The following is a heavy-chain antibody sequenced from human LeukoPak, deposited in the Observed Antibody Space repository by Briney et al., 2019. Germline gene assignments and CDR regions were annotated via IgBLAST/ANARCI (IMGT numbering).Heavy chain of an antibody. J-gene: IGHJ6*02. V-gene: IGHV4-34*01. CDR3: ARAKRSSSSSYYYYGMDV. CDR2: INHSGST. Sequence: SETLSLTCAVYGGSFSGYYWSWIRQPPGKGLEWIGEINHSGSTNYNPSLKSRVTISVDTSKNQFSLKLSSVTAADTALYYCARAKRSSSSSYYYYGMDVWGQGTTVTVSS. D-gene: IGHD6-6*01. CDR1: GGSFSGYY.